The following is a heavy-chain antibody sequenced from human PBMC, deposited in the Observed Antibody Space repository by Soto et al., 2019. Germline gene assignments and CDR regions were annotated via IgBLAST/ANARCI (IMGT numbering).Heavy chain of an antibody. V-gene: IGHV3-23*01. D-gene: IGHD3-22*01. Sequence: GGSLRLSCAASGFTFSSYAMSWVRQAPGKGLEWVSAISGSGGSTYYADSVKGRFTISRDNSKNTLYLQMNSLRAEDTAVYYCAKEVFPGYDSSGYYPYYYYGMDVWGQGTTVTVSS. CDR1: GFTFSSYA. J-gene: IGHJ6*02. CDR3: AKEVFPGYDSSGYYPYYYYGMDV. CDR2: ISGSGGST.